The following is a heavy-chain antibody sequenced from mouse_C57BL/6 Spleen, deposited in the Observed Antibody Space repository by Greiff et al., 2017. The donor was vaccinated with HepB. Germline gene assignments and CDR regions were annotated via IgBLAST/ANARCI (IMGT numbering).Heavy chain of an antibody. V-gene: IGHV1-82*01. CDR1: DYAFSSSW. CDR3: ARRTVAY. CDR2: IYPGDGDT. Sequence: VQLQQSGPELVKPGASVKISCKASDYAFSSSWMNWVKQRPGKGLEWIGRIYPGDGDTNYNGKFKGKATLTADKSSSTAYMQLSSLTSEDSAVYFCARRTVAYWGQGTLVTVSA. J-gene: IGHJ3*01. D-gene: IGHD4-1*01.